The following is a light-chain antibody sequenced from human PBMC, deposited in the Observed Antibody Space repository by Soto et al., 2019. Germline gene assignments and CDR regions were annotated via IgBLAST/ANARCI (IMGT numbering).Light chain of an antibody. V-gene: IGKV3-20*01. Sequence: EIVLTQSPGTLSLSPGERATLSCRASQSVSNNYLAWYQQKPGQAPRLLISVVSSRATGIPDRFSGSGSGTDFTLTISRLEPEDFAVYYCLQYSSSLYTFGQGTKLEIK. CDR2: VVS. CDR3: LQYSSSLYT. J-gene: IGKJ2*01. CDR1: QSVSNNY.